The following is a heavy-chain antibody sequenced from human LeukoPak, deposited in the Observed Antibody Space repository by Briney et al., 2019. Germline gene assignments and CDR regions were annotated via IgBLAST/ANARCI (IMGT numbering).Heavy chain of an antibody. CDR3: ATASSGLFY. D-gene: IGHD3-16*01. J-gene: IGHJ4*02. CDR1: GFSLSNAW. V-gene: IGHV3-15*01. Sequence: GGSLRLSCAASGFSLSNAWMSWVRQAPGAGLEWVGRIKRKTDGETTEYVAPVKGRFTISRDDSKNTLYLQMNSLKTEDTGVYYCATASSGLFYWGQGTLVTVSS. CDR2: IKRKTDGETT.